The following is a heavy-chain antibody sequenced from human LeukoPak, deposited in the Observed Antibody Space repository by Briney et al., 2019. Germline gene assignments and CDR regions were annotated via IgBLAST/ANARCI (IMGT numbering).Heavy chain of an antibody. CDR1: GYTFTGYY. CDR2: INPNSGGT. CDR3: ARDYYGSGSYAP. D-gene: IGHD3-10*01. Sequence: ASVKVSCKASGYTFTGYYMHWVRQAPGQGLEWMGWINPNSGGTNYAQKFQGRVTMTRDTSISTAYMELSRLRSDDTAVYYCARDYYGSGSYAPWGQGTLVTISS. V-gene: IGHV1-2*02. J-gene: IGHJ4*02.